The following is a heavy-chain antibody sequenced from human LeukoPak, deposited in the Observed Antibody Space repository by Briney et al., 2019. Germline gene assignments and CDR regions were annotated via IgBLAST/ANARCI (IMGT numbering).Heavy chain of an antibody. CDR2: IYYSGST. Sequence: SETLSLTCTVSGGSISSGGYYWSWIRQHPGTGLEWIGYIYYSGSTYYNPSLKSRVTISVDTSKNQFSLKLSSVTAADTAVYYCARGRVVVVAATSYGMDVWGQGTTVTVSS. CDR1: GGSISSGGYY. CDR3: ARGRVVVVAATSYGMDV. D-gene: IGHD2-15*01. V-gene: IGHV4-31*03. J-gene: IGHJ6*02.